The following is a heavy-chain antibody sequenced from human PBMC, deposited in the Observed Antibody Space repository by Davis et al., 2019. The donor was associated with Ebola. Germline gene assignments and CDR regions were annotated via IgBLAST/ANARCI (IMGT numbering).Heavy chain of an antibody. Sequence: GSLRLSCAVYGGSFSGYYWSWIRQPPGKGLEWIGYIYHSGSTYYNPSLKSRVTISVDRSKNQFSLKLSSVTAADTAVYYCARSAYDFWSGYYKPKPFDYWGQGTLVTVSS. CDR3: ARSAYDFWSGYYKPKPFDY. CDR1: GGSFSGYY. V-gene: IGHV4-34*01. D-gene: IGHD3-3*01. CDR2: IYHSGST. J-gene: IGHJ4*02.